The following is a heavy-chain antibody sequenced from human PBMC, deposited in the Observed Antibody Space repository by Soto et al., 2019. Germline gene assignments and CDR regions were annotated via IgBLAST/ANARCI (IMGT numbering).Heavy chain of an antibody. CDR2: VDPSDSYT. Sequence: PGESLTISCQASGYNFANYRLSWVRQMPGKGLEWMGRVDPSDSYTTYSPSFQGLVTISVDKSISTAYLQWSSLKASDTAIYYCARRRSETYYNAVEKAYGDTWGQGNLV. D-gene: IGHD3-10*01. J-gene: IGHJ5*02. V-gene: IGHV5-10-1*01. CDR3: ARRRSETYYNAVEKAYGDT. CDR1: GYNFANYR.